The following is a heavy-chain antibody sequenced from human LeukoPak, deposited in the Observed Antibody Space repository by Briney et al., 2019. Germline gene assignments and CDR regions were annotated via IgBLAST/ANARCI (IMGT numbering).Heavy chain of an antibody. CDR3: ARDLLVGAHFDY. J-gene: IGHJ4*02. CDR2: ISSSGSTI. CDR1: GFTFSNYN. D-gene: IGHD1-26*01. Sequence: PGGSLRLSCAASGFTFSNYNMNWVRQAPGKGLEWVSYISSSGSTIYYADSVKGRFTISRDNAKNSLYLQMNSLRAEDTAVYYCARDLLVGAHFDYWGQGTLVTVSS. V-gene: IGHV3-48*03.